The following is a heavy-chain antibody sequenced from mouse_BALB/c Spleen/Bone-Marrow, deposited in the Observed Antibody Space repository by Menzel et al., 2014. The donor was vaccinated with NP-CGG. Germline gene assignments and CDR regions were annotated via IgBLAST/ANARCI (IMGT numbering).Heavy chain of an antibody. Sequence: DVKLVESGGGLVQPKGSLKLSCAASGFTFNIYAMNWVRQAPGKGLEWVALIRSKSKNYATYYADSVKDRFTISRDDSQSMLHLQVNSLKTEDTAMYYCVRHSYHDNSLDYWGQGISVIVSS. J-gene: IGHJ4*01. D-gene: IGHD2-12*01. CDR1: GFTFNIYA. CDR2: IRSKSKNYAT. V-gene: IGHV10-1*02. CDR3: VRHSYHDNSLDY.